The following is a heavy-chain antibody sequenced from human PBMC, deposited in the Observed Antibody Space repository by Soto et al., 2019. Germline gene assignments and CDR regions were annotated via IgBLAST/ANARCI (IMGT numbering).Heavy chain of an antibody. CDR1: GYTFRSYY. Sequence: GASVKVSCKASGYTFRSYYIHWVRQAPGHGLEWMGLVSPGGGRTSYAPNFQGRVAMTTDTSTSTAYMELSNLTSEDTAVYYCARGEYSSGPLSAFDIWGQGTMVTVSS. J-gene: IGHJ3*02. V-gene: IGHV1-46*01. CDR2: VSPGGGRT. CDR3: ARGEYSSGPLSAFDI. D-gene: IGHD6-19*01.